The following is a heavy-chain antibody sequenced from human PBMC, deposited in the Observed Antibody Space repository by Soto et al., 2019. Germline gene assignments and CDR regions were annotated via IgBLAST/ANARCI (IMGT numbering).Heavy chain of an antibody. D-gene: IGHD3-22*01. CDR2: ITPMLGTA. CDR1: GVTFSRYT. Sequence: SVKVSCKASGVTFSRYTISWVRQAPGQGLEWMGGITPMLGTANYAQKFQGRVTIAADESTSTAYMELSSLRSEDTAVYYCARQFDHESSGYYYAYWGQGTVVTVSS. J-gene: IGHJ4*02. CDR3: ARQFDHESSGYYYAY. V-gene: IGHV1-69*13.